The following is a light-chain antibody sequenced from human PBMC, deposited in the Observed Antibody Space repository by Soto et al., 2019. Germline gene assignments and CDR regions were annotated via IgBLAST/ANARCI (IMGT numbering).Light chain of an antibody. CDR3: QQANSPPLT. CDR1: QSISSW. Sequence: DIQMTQSPSTLSASVGDRVIITCRASQSISSWLAWYQQKPGKAPKLLIYDASSLQSGVPSRFSGSGSGTEFTLTISNLQPEDFATYYCQQANSPPLTFGGGTKVDIK. J-gene: IGKJ4*01. CDR2: DAS. V-gene: IGKV1-5*01.